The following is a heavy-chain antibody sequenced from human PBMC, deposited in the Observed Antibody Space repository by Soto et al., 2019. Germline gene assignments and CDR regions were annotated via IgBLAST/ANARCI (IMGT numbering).Heavy chain of an antibody. J-gene: IGHJ4*02. CDR1: GFTFTSYA. V-gene: IGHV3-23*01. D-gene: IGHD3-9*01. CDR3: TQDGGSRDWLTVN. CDR2: FTGGGDNT. Sequence: EVQLLESGGDLVQPGGSLRLSCAASGFTFTSYAISWFRQAPGKGLEWVSAFTGGGDNTYYADSVKGRFTISRDNSKNTLYLQMNSLRAEDTAFYYCTQDGGSRDWLTVNWGQGTLVTVSS.